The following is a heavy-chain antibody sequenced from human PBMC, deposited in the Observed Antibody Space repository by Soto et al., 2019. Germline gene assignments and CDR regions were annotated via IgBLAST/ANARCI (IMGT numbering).Heavy chain of an antibody. J-gene: IGHJ6*02. CDR2: VHHSWGS. V-gene: IGHV4-59*08. CDR3: ARQGFGPLHGLVDV. CDR1: GGSISSYY. D-gene: IGHD3-10*01. Sequence: QVQLQESGPGLVKPSETLSLSCTVSGGSISSYYWSWFRQSPGKRMEWIGYVHHSWGSSYNPSLQSRVAISLVTSKRQSSLKVTSVTATDTAVYYCARQGFGPLHGLVDVWGQGTTVTVSS.